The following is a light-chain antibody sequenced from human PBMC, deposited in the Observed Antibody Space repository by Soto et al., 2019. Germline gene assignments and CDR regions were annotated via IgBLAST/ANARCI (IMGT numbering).Light chain of an antibody. J-gene: IGKJ4*02. CDR1: QDIDND. CDR3: LPYSDFPLT. V-gene: IGKV1D-12*01. CDR2: LAY. Sequence: DIQLSLSPSSVSASVGDSITFTCRASQDIDNDLAWYQQKPGKAPKLLIYLAYSLQTGITSRFSGSGSGTDFTLTISSLQPEDFATYFCLPYSDFPLTVGGVTQVEIK.